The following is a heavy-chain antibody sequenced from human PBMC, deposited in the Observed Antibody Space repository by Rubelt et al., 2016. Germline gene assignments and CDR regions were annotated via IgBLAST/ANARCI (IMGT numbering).Heavy chain of an antibody. Sequence: EVQLLESGGGLVQPGGSLRLSCAASGFTFSNFAMSWVRQAPGKGLEWVSATSSSGGSTYYADSVKGRFTISRDNSKNTLYLQVNSRRDEDTAVYYCATQQQLVRRYFDYWGQGTLVTVSS. V-gene: IGHV3-23*01. D-gene: IGHD6-13*01. J-gene: IGHJ4*02. CDR3: ATQQQLVRRYFDY. CDR1: GFTFSNFA. CDR2: TSSSGGST.